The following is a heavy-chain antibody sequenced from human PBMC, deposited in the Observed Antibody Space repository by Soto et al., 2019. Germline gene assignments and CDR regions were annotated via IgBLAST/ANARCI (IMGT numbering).Heavy chain of an antibody. V-gene: IGHV3-30*18. J-gene: IGHJ4*02. D-gene: IGHD2-15*01. CDR2: ISYDGCYK. CDR1: GFVFNNYG. CDR3: AKHLFRVRDGFYFVDY. Sequence: GSLSLSCAASGFVFNNYGMHWVRQAPGKGLDWGAAISYDGCYKFYADSLQGRFTISRDNSKNTLYLQMTSLRSEDTDFYYCAKHLFRVRDGFYFVDYWGQGALVTVSS.